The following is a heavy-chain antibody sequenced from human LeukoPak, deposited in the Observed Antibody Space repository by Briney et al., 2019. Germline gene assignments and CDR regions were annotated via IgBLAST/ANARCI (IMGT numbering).Heavy chain of an antibody. Sequence: SLRLSCAASGFTFDDYAMHWVRQAPGKGLEWVSGISWNSGSIAYADSVKGRFTISRDNAKNSLYLQMNSLRAEDTALYYCAKSPGYGYYYGMDVWGQGTTVTVSS. D-gene: IGHD3-9*01. CDR1: GFTFDDYA. J-gene: IGHJ6*02. CDR3: AKSPGYGYYYGMDV. CDR2: ISWNSGSI. V-gene: IGHV3-9*01.